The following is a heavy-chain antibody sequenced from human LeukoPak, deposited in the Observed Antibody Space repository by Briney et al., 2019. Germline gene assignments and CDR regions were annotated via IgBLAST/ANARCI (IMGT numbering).Heavy chain of an antibody. Sequence: SETLSLTCSVSGDSIRSNSYYWGWIRQPPGKGLEWIGSIYSSGTPYYNPSLKSRVTISVDTSKNQFSLKLSSVTAADTAVYYCARGRVNDYWGQGTLVTVSS. D-gene: IGHD3-22*01. V-gene: IGHV4-39*07. J-gene: IGHJ4*02. CDR3: ARGRVNDY. CDR2: IYSSGTP. CDR1: GDSIRSNSYY.